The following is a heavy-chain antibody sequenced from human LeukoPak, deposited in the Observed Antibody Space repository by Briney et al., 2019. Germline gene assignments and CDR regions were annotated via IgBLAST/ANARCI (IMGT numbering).Heavy chain of an antibody. Sequence: SGPALVKPTQTLTLTCTFSGFSLSTSGMCVSWIRQPPGRALEWLARIVWDDDKYYSTSLKTRLAISKVTSKSQVVLTMTNMDPVDTATYYCARMDQYYYDSSGYYDYWGQGTLVTVSS. CDR1: GFSLSTSGMC. CDR3: ARMDQYYYDSSGYYDY. J-gene: IGHJ4*02. D-gene: IGHD3-22*01. V-gene: IGHV2-70*11. CDR2: IVWDDDK.